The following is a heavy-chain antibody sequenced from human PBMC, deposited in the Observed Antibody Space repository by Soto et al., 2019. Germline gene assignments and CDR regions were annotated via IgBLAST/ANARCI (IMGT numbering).Heavy chain of an antibody. CDR2: IIPIFGTA. CDR3: ARAVDSSSWYRG. Sequence: SVKVSCKASGGTFSSYAIGWVRQAPGQGLEWMGGIIPIFGTANYAQKFQGRVTITADKSTSTAYMELSSLRFEDTAVYYCARAVDSSSWYRGWGQGTLVTVSS. J-gene: IGHJ4*02. V-gene: IGHV1-69*06. CDR1: GGTFSSYA. D-gene: IGHD6-13*01.